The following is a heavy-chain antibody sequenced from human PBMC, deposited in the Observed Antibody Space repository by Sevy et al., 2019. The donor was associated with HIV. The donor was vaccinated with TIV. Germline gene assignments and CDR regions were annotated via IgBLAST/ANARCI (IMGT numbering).Heavy chain of an antibody. D-gene: IGHD1-1*01. CDR3: THDHSFYYDRAV. Sequence: GGSLRLSCAGSGFIFSDAWMNWVRQPPGKGLEWVGRIKASGAAGPTDYAAAVTGRFTISRDDSKSTVYLQMNSLKTEDTALYYCTHDHSFYYDRAVGGQGTTVTVS. CDR2: IKASGAAGPT. J-gene: IGHJ6*02. V-gene: IGHV3-15*07. CDR1: GFIFSDAW.